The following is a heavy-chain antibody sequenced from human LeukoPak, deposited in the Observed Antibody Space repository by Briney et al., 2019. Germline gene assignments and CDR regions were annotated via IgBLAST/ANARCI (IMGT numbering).Heavy chain of an antibody. CDR3: ARVDGAMGSLDY. J-gene: IGHJ4*02. Sequence: GGSLRLSYAASGFSFSSYAMHWVRQAPGKGLEGVAVIWYDGSNKNYVDSVKGRFTISRDNAKNTLYLQMNSLRAEDTAVYYCARVDGAMGSLDYWGQGMLVTVSS. V-gene: IGHV3-33*01. D-gene: IGHD5-18*01. CDR2: IWYDGSNK. CDR1: GFSFSSYA.